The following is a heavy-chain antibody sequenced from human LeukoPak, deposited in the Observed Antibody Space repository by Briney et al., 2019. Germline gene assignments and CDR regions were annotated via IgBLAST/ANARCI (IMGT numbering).Heavy chain of an antibody. J-gene: IGHJ5*02. Sequence: ALVKVSCKASGYTFTGYYMHWVRQAPGQGLEWMGWINSNSGGTNYAQKFQGRVTMTRATSISTAYMELSRLRSDDTAVYYCARQLETTGGWFDPWGQGTLVTVSS. V-gene: IGHV1-2*02. CDR1: GYTFTGYY. CDR3: ARQLETTGGWFDP. D-gene: IGHD1-1*01. CDR2: INSNSGGT.